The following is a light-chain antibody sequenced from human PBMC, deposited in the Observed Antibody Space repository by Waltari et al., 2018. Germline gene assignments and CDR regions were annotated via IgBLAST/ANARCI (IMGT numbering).Light chain of an antibody. CDR1: QSVSSY. CDR3: QQRHNWPLT. Sequence: EIVLTQSPATLSLSPGERATLSCRASQSVSSYLAWDQQKPGQAPRLLIYDTSNRASGTPDRFSGSGSGTDFSLSISSLEPEDFAVYYCQQRHNWPLTFGGGTKVEIK. J-gene: IGKJ4*01. V-gene: IGKV3-11*01. CDR2: DTS.